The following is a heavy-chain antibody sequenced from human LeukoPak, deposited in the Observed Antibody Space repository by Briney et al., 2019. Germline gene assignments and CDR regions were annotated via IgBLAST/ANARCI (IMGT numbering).Heavy chain of an antibody. D-gene: IGHD2-21*01. CDR3: AKDRDDCIDY. Sequence: RGSLRLSCAASGFTFNRRGMHWVRQAPGKVLEWVAFIRYDGGETFYADFVKGRFTISRDNSKNTLSLQLNTLRPEDTALYYCAKDRDDCIDYWGPGTLVTVSS. V-gene: IGHV3-30*02. CDR2: IRYDGGET. J-gene: IGHJ4*02. CDR1: GFTFNRRG.